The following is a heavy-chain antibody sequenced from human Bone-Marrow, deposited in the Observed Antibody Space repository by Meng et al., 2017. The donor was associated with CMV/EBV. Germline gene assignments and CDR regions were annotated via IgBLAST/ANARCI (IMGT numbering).Heavy chain of an antibody. J-gene: IGHJ6*02. CDR2: IKSKTDGGTT. V-gene: IGHV3-15*01. CDR3: TTEDIVVVPAAIGSSVYYYGMDV. Sequence: GESLKISCAASGFTFSNAWMSWVRQAPGKGLEWVGRIKSKTDGGTTDYAAPVKGRFTISRDDSKNTLYLQMNSLKTEDTAVYYCTTEDIVVVPAAIGSSVYYYGMDVWGQGTSATFSS. CDR1: GFTFSNAW. D-gene: IGHD2-2*02.